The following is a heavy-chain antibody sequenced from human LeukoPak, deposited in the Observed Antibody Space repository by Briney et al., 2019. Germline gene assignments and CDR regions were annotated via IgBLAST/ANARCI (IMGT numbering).Heavy chain of an antibody. CDR1: GFTFSSYS. V-gene: IGHV3-21*01. CDR2: ISSSSSYI. Sequence: GGSLRLSCAASGFTFSSYSMNWVRQAPGKGLEWVSSISSSSSYIYYADSVKGRFTISRDNAKNSLYLQMNSLRAEDTAVYYCARTISSSWYSVHEYYFDYWGQGTLVTVSS. CDR3: ARTISSSWYSVHEYYFDY. D-gene: IGHD6-13*01. J-gene: IGHJ4*02.